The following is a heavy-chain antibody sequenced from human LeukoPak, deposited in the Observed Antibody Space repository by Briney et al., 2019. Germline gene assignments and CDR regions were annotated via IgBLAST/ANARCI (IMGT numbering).Heavy chain of an antibody. CDR2: ISYDGSNK. V-gene: IGHV3-30-3*01. D-gene: IGHD6-6*01. J-gene: IGHJ3*02. CDR3: ARDLGIAARPNAFDI. Sequence: GGSLRLSCAASGFTFSSYAMHWVRQAPGKGLEWVAVISYDGSNKYYADSVKGRFTISRDNSKNTLYLQMNSLRAEDTAVYYCARDLGIAARPNAFDIWGQGTMVTVSS. CDR1: GFTFSSYA.